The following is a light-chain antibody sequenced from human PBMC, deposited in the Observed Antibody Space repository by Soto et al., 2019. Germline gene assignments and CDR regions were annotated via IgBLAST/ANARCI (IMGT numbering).Light chain of an antibody. CDR1: SSNIGAGYD. CDR2: ANS. J-gene: IGLJ2*01. V-gene: IGLV1-40*01. CDR3: QSYDSSLSGSRV. Sequence: QPVLTQPPSVSGAPGQRVTISCTGSSSNIGAGYDVHWYQQLPGRAPKLLIYANSNRPSGVPDRFSGSKSGTSASLAITGFQAEDEADYYCQSYDSSLSGSRVFGGGTKLTVL.